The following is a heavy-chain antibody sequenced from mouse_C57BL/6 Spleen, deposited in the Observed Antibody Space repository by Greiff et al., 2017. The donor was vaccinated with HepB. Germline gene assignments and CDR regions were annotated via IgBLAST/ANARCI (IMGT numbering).Heavy chain of an antibody. CDR2: ISYDGSN. Sequence: VQLQQSGPGLVKPSQSLSLTCSVTGYSITSGYYWNWIRQFPGNKLEWMGYISYDGSNNYNPSLKNRISITRDTSKNQFFLKLNSVTTEDTATYYCARFLLRSYFDYWGQGTTLTVSS. CDR1: GYSITSGYY. D-gene: IGHD1-1*01. CDR3: ARFLLRSYFDY. V-gene: IGHV3-6*01. J-gene: IGHJ2*01.